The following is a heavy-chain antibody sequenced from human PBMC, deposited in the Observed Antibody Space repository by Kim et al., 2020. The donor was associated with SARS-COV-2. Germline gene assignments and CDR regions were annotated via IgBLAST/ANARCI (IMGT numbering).Heavy chain of an antibody. D-gene: IGHD6-13*01. CDR2: ISRSSSYI. V-gene: IGHV3-21*01. Sequence: GGSLRLSCAASGFTFSSYSMNWVRQAPGKGLEWVSSISRSSSYIYYADSVKGRFTISRDNAKNSLYLQMNSLRAEDTAVYYCARDGIVAAGEFDYWGQGTLVTVSS. CDR1: GFTFSSYS. J-gene: IGHJ4*02. CDR3: ARDGIVAAGEFDY.